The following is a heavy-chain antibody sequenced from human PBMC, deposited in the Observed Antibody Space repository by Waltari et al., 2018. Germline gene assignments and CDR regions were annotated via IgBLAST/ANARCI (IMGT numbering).Heavy chain of an antibody. J-gene: IGHJ6*02. Sequence: EGQLVESGGGLVKPGASLVLCCSASAFTFGSYIMHWVRQAPVKGLEWVSSISSSSSYIYYADSVKGRFTISRDNAKNSLYLQMNSLRAEDTAVYYCARESYDPHYGMDVWGQGTTVTVSS. D-gene: IGHD3-22*01. CDR3: ARESYDPHYGMDV. CDR2: ISSSSSYI. V-gene: IGHV3-21*01. CDR1: AFTFGSYI.